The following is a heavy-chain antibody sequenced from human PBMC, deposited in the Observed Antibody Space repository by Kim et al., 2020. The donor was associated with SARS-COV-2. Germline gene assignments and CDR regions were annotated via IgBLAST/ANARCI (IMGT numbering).Heavy chain of an antibody. V-gene: IGHV4-34*01. J-gene: IGHJ4*02. CDR3: ASSFWRRRHYYGSGIYYKPFDY. CDR2: INHSGST. CDR1: GGSFSGYY. D-gene: IGHD3-10*01. Sequence: SETLSLTCAVYGGSFSGYYWSWIRQPPGKGLEWIGEINHSGSTNYNPSLKSRVTISVDTSKNQFSLKLSSVTAADTAVYYCASSFWRRRHYYGSGIYYKPFDYWGQGTLVTVSS.